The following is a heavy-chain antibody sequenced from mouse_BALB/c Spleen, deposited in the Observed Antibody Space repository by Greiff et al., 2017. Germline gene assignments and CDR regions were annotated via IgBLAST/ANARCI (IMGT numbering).Heavy chain of an antibody. J-gene: IGHJ4*01. Sequence: QVQLQQSGAELAKPGASVKMSCKASGYSFTSYWMYWVKQRPGQGLEWIGNIYPSDSYTNYNQKFKDKATLTVNKSSSTAYMQLSSQTSEDSAVYYCTRRSRDAMDYWGQGTSVTVSS. CDR2: IYPSDSYT. V-gene: IGHV1-69*02. CDR3: TRRSRDAMDY. CDR1: GYSFTSYW.